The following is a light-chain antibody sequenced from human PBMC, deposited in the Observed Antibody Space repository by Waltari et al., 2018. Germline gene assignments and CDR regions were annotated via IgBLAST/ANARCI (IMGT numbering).Light chain of an antibody. J-gene: IGKJ1*01. CDR2: AAS. CDR3: QQSYSTWT. V-gene: IGKV1-39*01. CDR1: QTISSY. Sequence: DIQMTQSPSSLSASVGDRVTITCLAIQTISSYLNWYQQKPGKAPKLLIYAASSLQSGVPSRFSGSGSGTDFTLTISSLQPEDFATYYCQQSYSTWTFGQGTKVEIK.